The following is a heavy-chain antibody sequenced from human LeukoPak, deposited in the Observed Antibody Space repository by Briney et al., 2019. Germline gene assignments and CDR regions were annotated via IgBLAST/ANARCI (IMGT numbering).Heavy chain of an antibody. CDR1: GFIFSSYG. J-gene: IGHJ6*03. D-gene: IGHD3-10*01. Sequence: GGSLRLSCAASGFIFSSYGMHWVRQAPGKGLEWVAVISYDGRNTYYADSVNGRFTISRDNSKNTLYLQMNSLRAEDTAVYYCAKFFSGSGSYPPYYYYVDVWGKGTTVTVSS. CDR2: ISYDGRNT. CDR3: AKFFSGSGSYPPYYYYVDV. V-gene: IGHV3-30*18.